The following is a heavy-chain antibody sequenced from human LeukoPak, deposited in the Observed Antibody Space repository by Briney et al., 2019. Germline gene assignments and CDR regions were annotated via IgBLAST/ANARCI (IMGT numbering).Heavy chain of an antibody. CDR3: ARDIANMPGRDSYGHDY. CDR1: GFTFRNYE. V-gene: IGHV3-48*03. Sequence: GGSLRLSCAASGFTFRNYEMNWVRQAPGKGLEWVSYISSSGSTIWYADSVKGRFTISRDNAKNSLYLQMNSLRAGDSAVYYCARDIANMPGRDSYGHDYWGQGTLVTVSS. CDR2: ISSSGSTI. J-gene: IGHJ4*02. D-gene: IGHD5-18*01.